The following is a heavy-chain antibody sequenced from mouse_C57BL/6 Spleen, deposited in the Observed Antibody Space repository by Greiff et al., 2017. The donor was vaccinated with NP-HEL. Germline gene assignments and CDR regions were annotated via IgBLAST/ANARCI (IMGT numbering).Heavy chain of an antibody. CDR1: GYSITSGYY. CDR2: ISYDGSN. J-gene: IGHJ2*01. D-gene: IGHD2-3*01. V-gene: IGHV3-6*01. CDR3: ARDAGLLDD. Sequence: EVKLQESGPGLVKPSQSLSLTCSVTGYSITSGYYWNWLRQFPGNKLEWMGYISYDGSNNYNPSLKNRISITRDTSKNQFFLKLNSVTTEDTATYYCARDAGLLDDWGKGTTLTVAS.